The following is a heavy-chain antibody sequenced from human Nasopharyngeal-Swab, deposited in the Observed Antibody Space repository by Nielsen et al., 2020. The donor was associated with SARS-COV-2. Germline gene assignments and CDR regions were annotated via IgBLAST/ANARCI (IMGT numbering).Heavy chain of an antibody. V-gene: IGHV4-59*01. CDR1: GGSISSYY. J-gene: IGHJ3*02. Sequence: SETLSLTCTVSGGSISSYYWSWIRQPPGKGLEWIGYIYYSGSTNYNPSLKSRVTISVDTSKNQFSLKLSSVTAADTAVYYCASGLKGASDIWGQGTMVTVSS. CDR3: ASGLKGASDI. D-gene: IGHD3/OR15-3a*01. CDR2: IYYSGST.